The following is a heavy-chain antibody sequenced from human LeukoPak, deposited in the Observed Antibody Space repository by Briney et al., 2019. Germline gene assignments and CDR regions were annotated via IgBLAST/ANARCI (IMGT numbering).Heavy chain of an antibody. CDR2: ISGSGGST. V-gene: IGHV3-23*01. J-gene: IGHJ4*02. CDR1: GFTFSSYA. D-gene: IGHD3-10*01. CDR3: AKDPPYYYGSGSYDC. Sequence: GGSLRLSCAASGFTFSSYAMSWVRQAPGKGLEWVSAISGSGGSTYYADSVKGRFTISRDNSKSTLYLQMNSLRAEDTAVYYCAKDPPYYYGSGSYDCWGQGTLVTVSS.